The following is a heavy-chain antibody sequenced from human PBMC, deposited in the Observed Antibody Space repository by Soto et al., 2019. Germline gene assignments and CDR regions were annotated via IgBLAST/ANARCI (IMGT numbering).Heavy chain of an antibody. Sequence: PGGSLRLSCEASGFTFSDCAMSWVRQAPGKGLEWVSAISGNGVSTYYADSVTGRFTISRDNSKNTLYLQMNSLRAEDTAVYYCAKVPVFLWFGAWFDPWGQGTLVTVSS. CDR1: GFTFSDCA. D-gene: IGHD3-10*01. CDR2: ISGNGVST. V-gene: IGHV3-23*01. J-gene: IGHJ5*02. CDR3: AKVPVFLWFGAWFDP.